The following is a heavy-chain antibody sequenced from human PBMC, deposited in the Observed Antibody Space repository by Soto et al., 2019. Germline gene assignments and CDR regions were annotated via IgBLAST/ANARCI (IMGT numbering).Heavy chain of an antibody. CDR1: GGSFSGYY. D-gene: IGHD2-8*01. V-gene: IGHV4-34*01. J-gene: IGHJ6*02. Sequence: SETLSLTCAVYGGSFSGYYWSWIRQPPGKGLEWIGEINHSGSTNYNPPLKSRVTISVDTSKNQFSLKLSSVTAADTAVYYCAREANLSGNYYYGMDVWGQGTTVTVSS. CDR3: AREANLSGNYYYGMDV. CDR2: INHSGST.